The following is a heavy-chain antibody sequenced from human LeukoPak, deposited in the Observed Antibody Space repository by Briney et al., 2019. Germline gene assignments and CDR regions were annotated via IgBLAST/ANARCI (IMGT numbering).Heavy chain of an antibody. J-gene: IGHJ4*02. CDR1: GGSFSGYY. Sequence: SETLSLTCAVYGGSFSGYYWSWIRQPPGEGLEWIGEINHSGSTNYNPSLKSRVTISVDTSKNQFSLKLSSVTAADTAVYYCARSVAGTPFDYWGQGTLVTVSS. CDR3: ARSVAGTPFDY. D-gene: IGHD6-19*01. V-gene: IGHV4-34*01. CDR2: INHSGST.